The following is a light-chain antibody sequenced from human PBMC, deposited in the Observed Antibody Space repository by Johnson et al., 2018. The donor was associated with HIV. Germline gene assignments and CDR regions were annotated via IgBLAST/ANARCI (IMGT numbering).Light chain of an antibody. V-gene: IGLV1-51*02. CDR2: ENN. CDR3: GTWDSSLSAFV. Sequence: QSVLTQPPSVSAAPGQKVTISCSGSSSNIGNNYVSWYQQLPGTAPKLLIYENNKRPSEIPDRFSGSKSGTSATLVITGLRTGDEADYYCGTWDSSLSAFVFGAGTTVIVL. CDR1: SSNIGNNY. J-gene: IGLJ1*01.